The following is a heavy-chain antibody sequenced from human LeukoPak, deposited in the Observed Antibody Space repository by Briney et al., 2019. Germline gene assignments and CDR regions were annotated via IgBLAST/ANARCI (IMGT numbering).Heavy chain of an antibody. Sequence: GSLRLSCAASGFTFSSYAMHWVRQAPGKGLEWVAVISYDGSNKYYADSVKGRFTISRDNSKNTLYLQMNSLRAEDTAVYYCARQFNSGSFDYWGQGTLVTVSS. J-gene: IGHJ4*02. CDR1: GFTFSSYA. CDR3: ARQFNSGSFDY. D-gene: IGHD1-26*01. V-gene: IGHV3-30-3*01. CDR2: ISYDGSNK.